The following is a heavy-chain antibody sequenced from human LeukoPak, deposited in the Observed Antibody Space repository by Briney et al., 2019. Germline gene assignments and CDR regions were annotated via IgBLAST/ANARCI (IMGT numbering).Heavy chain of an antibody. J-gene: IGHJ4*02. V-gene: IGHV3-21*01. CDR1: GFTFSSYT. CDR3: TRVLYYDGTGYFGLGY. CDR2: ISTGGSNI. Sequence: GGSLRLSCAASGFTFSSYTMNWVRQAPGKGLEWVSSISTGGSNIVYADSVKGRFTISRDNAKNSLYLQMNSLRAEDTAVYYCTRVLYYDGTGYFGLGYWGQGTLVTVSS. D-gene: IGHD3-22*01.